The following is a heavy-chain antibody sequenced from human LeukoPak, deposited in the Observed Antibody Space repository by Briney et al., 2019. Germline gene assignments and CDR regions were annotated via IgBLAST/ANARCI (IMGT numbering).Heavy chain of an antibody. V-gene: IGHV4-4*07. CDR1: GGSISSYY. J-gene: IGHJ4*02. Sequence: ASETLSLTCTVSGGSISSYYWSWIRRPAGKGLEWIGRIYTSGSTNYNPSLKSRVTMSVDTSKNQFSLKLSSVTAADTAVYYCARGSEDSSGYSFDYWGQGTLVTVSS. CDR2: IYTSGST. CDR3: ARGSEDSSGYSFDY. D-gene: IGHD3-22*01.